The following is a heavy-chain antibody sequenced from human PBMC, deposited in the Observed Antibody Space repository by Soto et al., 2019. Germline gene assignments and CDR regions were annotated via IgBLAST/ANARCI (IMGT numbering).Heavy chain of an antibody. Sequence: SETLSLTCAVSGYSISSSNWWGWIRQPPGKGLEWIGYIHYSGTTYYSPSLKSRVTMSVDTSKNQFSLKLSSVTAVDTAVYYCARKYGPDRKDAIVDYWGQGTLVTVSS. CDR1: GYSISSSNW. V-gene: IGHV4-28*01. CDR3: ARKYGPDRKDAIVDY. J-gene: IGHJ4*02. D-gene: IGHD2-2*01. CDR2: IHYSGTT.